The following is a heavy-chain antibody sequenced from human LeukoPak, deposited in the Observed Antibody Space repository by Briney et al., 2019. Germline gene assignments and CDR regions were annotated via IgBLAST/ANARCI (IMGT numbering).Heavy chain of an antibody. J-gene: IGHJ4*02. CDR1: GGSISSYY. D-gene: IGHD3-22*01. Sequence: SETLSLTCTVSGGSISSYYWSWIRQPPGKGLEWIGYIYYSGSTNYNPSLKSRVTISVDTSKNQFSLKLSSVTAADTAVYYCARAYDHFPLYFDYWGQGTLVTVSS. CDR2: IYYSGST. V-gene: IGHV4-59*08. CDR3: ARAYDHFPLYFDY.